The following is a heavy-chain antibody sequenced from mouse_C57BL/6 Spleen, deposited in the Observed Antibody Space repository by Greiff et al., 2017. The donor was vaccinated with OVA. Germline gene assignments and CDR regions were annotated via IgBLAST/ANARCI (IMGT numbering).Heavy chain of an antibody. Sequence: QVQLQQPGAELVKPGASVKMSCKASGYTFTSYWITWVKLRPGQGLEWIGDIYPGSGSTNYNEKFKSKATLTVDTSSSTAYMQLSSLTSEDSAVYYCARRGITTVVGYYYAMDYWGQGTSVTVSS. CDR3: ARRGITTVVGYYYAMDY. D-gene: IGHD1-1*01. CDR1: GYTFTSYW. V-gene: IGHV1-55*01. J-gene: IGHJ4*01. CDR2: IYPGSGST.